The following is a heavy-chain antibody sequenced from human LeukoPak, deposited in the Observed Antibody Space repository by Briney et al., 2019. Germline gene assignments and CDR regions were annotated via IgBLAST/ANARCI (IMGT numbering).Heavy chain of an antibody. D-gene: IGHD6-19*01. J-gene: IGHJ6*03. Sequence: ASVKVSCKASGYTFTGYYMHWVRQAPGQGLEWMGWINPNSGGTNYAQKFRGRVTMTRDTSISTAYMELSRLRSDDTAVYYCARDLEVWVAGSDHYYYHYYMDVWGKGTTVTVSS. CDR1: GYTFTGYY. CDR2: INPNSGGT. V-gene: IGHV1-2*02. CDR3: ARDLEVWVAGSDHYYYHYYMDV.